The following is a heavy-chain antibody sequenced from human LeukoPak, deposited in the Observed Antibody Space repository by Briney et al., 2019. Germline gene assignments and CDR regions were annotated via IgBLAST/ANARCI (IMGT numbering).Heavy chain of an antibody. V-gene: IGHV4-59*08. D-gene: IGHD3-22*01. CDR3: AGNYFHSSGYYQFDY. CDR2: IYYGGST. Sequence: SETLSLTCTVSGGSISNYYWSSIRQPPGKGLEWIGYIYYGGSTNYNPSLKSRVTISVDTSKSQFSLKLSSVTAADTALYYCAGNYFHSSGYYQFDYWGQGTLVTVSS. J-gene: IGHJ4*02. CDR1: GGSISNYY.